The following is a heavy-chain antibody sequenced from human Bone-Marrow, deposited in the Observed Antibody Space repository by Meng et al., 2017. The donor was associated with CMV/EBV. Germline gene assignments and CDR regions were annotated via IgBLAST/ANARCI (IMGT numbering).Heavy chain of an antibody. CDR2: IIPILGIA. CDR3: ARGHRGIASVEGSY. Sequence: SVKVSCKASGGTFSSYAISWVRQAPGQGLEWMGRIIPILGIANYAQKFQGRVTIPADKSTSTAYMELSSLRSEDTAVYYCARGHRGIASVEGSYWGQGTLVTVSS. D-gene: IGHD6-13*01. J-gene: IGHJ4*02. CDR1: GGTFSSYA. V-gene: IGHV1-69*04.